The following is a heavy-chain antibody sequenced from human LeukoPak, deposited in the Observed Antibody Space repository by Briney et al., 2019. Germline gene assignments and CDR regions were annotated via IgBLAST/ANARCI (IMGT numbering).Heavy chain of an antibody. CDR2: ISYDGSKK. J-gene: IGHJ6*02. CDR3: ARVPPHCSGGRCYLELDYYYGMDV. Sequence: GRSPRLSCAASGLSFSTYAMPWVRQAPGKGLEWVAVISYDGSKKYYADSVKGRFTISRDNSKNTLYLQMNSLRGGDTAVYYCARVPPHCSGGRCYLELDYYYGMDVWGQGTTVTVSS. CDR1: GLSFSTYA. V-gene: IGHV3-30-3*01. D-gene: IGHD2-15*01.